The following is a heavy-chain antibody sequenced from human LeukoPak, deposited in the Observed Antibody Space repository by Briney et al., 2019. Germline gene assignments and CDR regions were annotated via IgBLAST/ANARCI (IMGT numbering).Heavy chain of an antibody. CDR3: ARLRPTSSGTPSHPPDETDY. CDR2: IYYSGST. V-gene: IGHV4-39*07. D-gene: IGHD1-14*01. J-gene: IGHJ4*02. CDR1: GGSISSSRYY. Sequence: SETLSLTCTVSGGSISSSRYYWGWIRQPPGKGLEWIGSIYYSGSTYYNPSLKSRVTISVDTSKNQFSLKLSSVTAADTAVYYCARLRPTSSGTPSHPPDETDYWGQGTLVTVSS.